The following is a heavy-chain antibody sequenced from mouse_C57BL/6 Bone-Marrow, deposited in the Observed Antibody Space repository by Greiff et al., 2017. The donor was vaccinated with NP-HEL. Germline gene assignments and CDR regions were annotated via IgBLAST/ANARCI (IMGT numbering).Heavy chain of an antibody. Sequence: QVQLQQPGAELVKPGASVKLSCKASGYTFTSYWMHWVKQRPGQGLEWIGMIHPNSGSTNYNEKFKSKATLTVDKSSSTAYMQLSSLTSEDSAVYYCARSDGYDVWFAYWGQGTLVTVSA. D-gene: IGHD2-2*01. V-gene: IGHV1-64*01. CDR2: IHPNSGST. CDR3: ARSDGYDVWFAY. J-gene: IGHJ3*01. CDR1: GYTFTSYW.